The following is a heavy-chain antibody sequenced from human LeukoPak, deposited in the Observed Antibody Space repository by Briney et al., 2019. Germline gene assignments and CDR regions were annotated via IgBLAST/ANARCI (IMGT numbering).Heavy chain of an antibody. CDR2: ISSSSSYI. CDR1: GFTFSSYS. J-gene: IGHJ6*03. Sequence: AGGSLRLSCAASGFTFSSYSMNWVRQAPGKGLEWVSSISSSSSYIYYADSVKGRFTISRDNAKNSLYLQMNSLRAEDTAVYYCASGAYCGGDCYYPSGYYYYYMDVWGKGTTVTVSS. V-gene: IGHV3-21*01. D-gene: IGHD2-21*02. CDR3: ASGAYCGGDCYYPSGYYYYYMDV.